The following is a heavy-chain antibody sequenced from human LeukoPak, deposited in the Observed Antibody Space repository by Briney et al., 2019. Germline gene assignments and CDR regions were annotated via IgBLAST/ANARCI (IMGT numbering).Heavy chain of an antibody. D-gene: IGHD2-21*02. CDR1: GGSISSGDYY. CDR2: IYYSGST. Sequence: SETLSLPCTVSGGSISSGDYYWRWIRQPPGKGLEWIGYIYYSGSTYYNPSLKSRVTISVDTSKNQFSLKLSSVTAADTAVYYCARSLRGPRGHYFDYWGQGTLVTVS. CDR3: ARSLRGPRGHYFDY. V-gene: IGHV4-30-4*08. J-gene: IGHJ4*02.